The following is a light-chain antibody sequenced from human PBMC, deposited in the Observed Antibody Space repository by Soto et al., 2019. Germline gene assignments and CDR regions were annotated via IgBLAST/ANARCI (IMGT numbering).Light chain of an antibody. CDR3: QRYKSYPGT. V-gene: IGKV1-5*01. CDR2: YAA. CDR1: HSISSW. J-gene: IGKJ1*01. Sequence: DIQMTQSPSTLSASVADRVTITCPPSHSISSWLAWYQHKPWKAANLLIYYAASLEAGVPSRFRGSGTGTEFALDMDSLQPTDCATYCCQRYKSYPGTFGKGTXVEIK.